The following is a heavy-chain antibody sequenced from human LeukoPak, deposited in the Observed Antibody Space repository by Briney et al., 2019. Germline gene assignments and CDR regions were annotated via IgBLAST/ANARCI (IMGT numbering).Heavy chain of an antibody. V-gene: IGHV1-8*01. CDR1: GYTFTSYD. CDR2: MNPNSGNT. D-gene: IGHD5-18*01. J-gene: IGHJ4*02. CDR3: ARGNPSYGYSPCDY. Sequence: ASVKVSCKASGYTFTSYDINWVRQATGQGLAWMGWMNPNSGNTGYAQKFQGRVTMTRNTSISTAYMELSSLRSEDTAVYYCARGNPSYGYSPCDYWGQGTLVTVSS.